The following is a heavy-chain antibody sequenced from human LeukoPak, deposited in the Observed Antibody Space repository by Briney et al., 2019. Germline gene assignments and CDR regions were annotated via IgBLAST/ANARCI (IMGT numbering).Heavy chain of an antibody. CDR1: GGTFSSYA. CDR2: IIPIFGTA. D-gene: IGHD6-13*01. J-gene: IGHJ6*03. Sequence: SVKVSCKASGGTFSSYAISWVRQAPGQGLEWMGGIIPIFGTANYAQKFQGRVTITTDESTSTAYMELSSLRSEDTAVYYCARDKGIAEDYYYYMDVWGKGTTVTVSS. V-gene: IGHV1-69*05. CDR3: ARDKGIAEDYYYYMDV.